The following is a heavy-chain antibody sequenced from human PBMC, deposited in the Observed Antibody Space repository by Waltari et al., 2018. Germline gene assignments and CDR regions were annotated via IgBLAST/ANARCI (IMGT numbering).Heavy chain of an antibody. CDR1: GGPISNYY. D-gene: IGHD2-15*01. V-gene: IGHV4-59*01. Sequence: QLQELGPGLVKPSGDLSLTCTFSGGPISNYYWRWIRQPPGKGLAWVGYSYYSGCTNYNPPLKSRFTISVDTSTNHCSLKLSSVTAADTAVYDCARDLCSGGSCDSSAFDIWGQGTMVTVSS. CDR3: ARDLCSGGSCDSSAFDI. CDR2: SYYSGCT. J-gene: IGHJ3*02.